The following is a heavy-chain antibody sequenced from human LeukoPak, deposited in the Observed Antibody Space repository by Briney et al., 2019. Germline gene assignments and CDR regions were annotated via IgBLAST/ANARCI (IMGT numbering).Heavy chain of an antibody. V-gene: IGHV3-23*01. Sequence: GGSLRLSCAATGFTFSSSAMSWVRQVPGKGLEWVSGISASGGSTYYADSVRGRFTISRDNSKNTLYVQMNSLRDEDTAVYYCAKGQRWESPHYLDSWGQGTLVTVSS. J-gene: IGHJ4*02. CDR3: AKGQRWESPHYLDS. CDR1: GFTFSSSA. D-gene: IGHD1-26*01. CDR2: ISASGGST.